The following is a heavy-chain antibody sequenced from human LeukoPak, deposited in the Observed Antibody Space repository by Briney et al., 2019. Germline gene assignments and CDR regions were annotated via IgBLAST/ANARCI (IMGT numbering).Heavy chain of an antibody. CDR3: ARLSYDFWSGYKSMPNWFDP. J-gene: IGHJ5*02. D-gene: IGHD3-3*01. V-gene: IGHV5-51*01. CDR1: GYSFTSYW. CDR2: IYPGDSDT. Sequence: GESLKISCKGSGYSFTSYWIGWARQMPGKGLEWMGIIYPGDSDTRYSPSFQGQVTISADKSISTAYLQWSSLKASDTAMYYCARLSYDFWSGYKSMPNWFDPWGQGTLVTVSS.